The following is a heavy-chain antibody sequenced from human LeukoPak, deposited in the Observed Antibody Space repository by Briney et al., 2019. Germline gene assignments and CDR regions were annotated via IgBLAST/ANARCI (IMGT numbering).Heavy chain of an antibody. Sequence: PGGPLRLSCAASGFTFSSYWMHWVRQAPGKGLVWVSRINSDGSSTSYADSVKGRFTISRDNAKNTLYLQMNSLRVDDTAVYFCARGPPRVRVDVWGQGTTVTVSS. CDR2: INSDGSST. V-gene: IGHV3-74*01. CDR3: ARGPPRVRVDV. D-gene: IGHD1-1*01. J-gene: IGHJ6*02. CDR1: GFTFSSYW.